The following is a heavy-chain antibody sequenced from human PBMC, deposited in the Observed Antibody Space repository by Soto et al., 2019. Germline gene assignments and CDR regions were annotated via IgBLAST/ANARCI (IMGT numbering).Heavy chain of an antibody. CDR1: GFTFSSYW. CDR2: INSDGSST. V-gene: IGHV3-74*01. J-gene: IGHJ4*02. D-gene: IGHD2-21*02. CDR3: APSSWVTYFDY. Sequence: GGSLRLSCAASGFTFSSYWMHWVRQAPGKGLVWVSRINSDGSSTSYADSVKGRFTISRDNAKNTLYLQMNSLRAEDTAVYYCAPSSWVTYFDYWGQGTLVTVSS.